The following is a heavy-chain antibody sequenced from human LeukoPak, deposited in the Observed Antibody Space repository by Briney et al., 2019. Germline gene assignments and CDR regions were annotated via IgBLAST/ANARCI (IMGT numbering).Heavy chain of an antibody. Sequence: PGGSLRLSCAASGFTFSSYGMHWVRQAPGKGLEWVAFIRYDGSNKYYADSVKGRFTISRDNSKNTLYLQMNSLRAEDTAVYYCARDTSKYSGYDSGEALDYWGQGTLVTVSS. CDR3: ARDTSKYSGYDSGEALDY. J-gene: IGHJ4*02. D-gene: IGHD5-12*01. CDR1: GFTFSSYG. CDR2: IRYDGSNK. V-gene: IGHV3-30*02.